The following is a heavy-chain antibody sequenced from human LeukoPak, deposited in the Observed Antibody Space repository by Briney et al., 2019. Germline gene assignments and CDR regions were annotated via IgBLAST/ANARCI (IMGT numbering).Heavy chain of an antibody. J-gene: IGHJ4*02. CDR1: GFTYSSHW. CDR3: ARDGGWGWDY. D-gene: IGHD6-19*01. CDR2: IKEDGSEK. V-gene: IGHV3-7*01. Sequence: GGSLRLSCAASGFTYSSHWMSWVRQAPGKGLEWVGNIKEDGSEKYYAGSVKGRFTISRDNAKNSLYLQMNSLRVEDTAVYYCARDGGWGWDYWGQGTLVPVSS.